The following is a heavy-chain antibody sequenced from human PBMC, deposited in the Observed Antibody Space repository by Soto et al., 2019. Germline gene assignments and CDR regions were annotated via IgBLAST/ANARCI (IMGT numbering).Heavy chain of an antibody. Sequence: QVQLQESGPGLVKPSQTLSLTCTVSGGSISSGDYYWSWIRQPPGKGLEWIGYIYYSGSTYYNPSLKSRVTISVDTSTKQFSLKLSSVTAADTAVYYCAGDRGGVFGSHTAMAYWGQGTLVTVSS. J-gene: IGHJ4*02. CDR2: IYYSGST. CDR1: GGSISSGDYY. CDR3: AGDRGGVFGSHTAMAY. D-gene: IGHD5-18*01. V-gene: IGHV4-30-4*01.